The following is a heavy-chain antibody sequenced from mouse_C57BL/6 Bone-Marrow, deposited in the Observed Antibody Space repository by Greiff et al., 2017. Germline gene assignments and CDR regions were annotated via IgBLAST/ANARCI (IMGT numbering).Heavy chain of an antibody. CDR1: GFHIKDDY. Sequence: VQLQQSGAELVRPGASVKLSCTASGFHIKDDYMHWVKQRPEQGLEWIGWIDPETGDTVYASKFQGKATITADTSSNTAYQQLSRLTSEDTAVYYCTFITTVVAEYFDYWGQGTTLTVSS. CDR3: TFITTVVAEYFDY. D-gene: IGHD1-1*01. CDR2: IDPETGDT. V-gene: IGHV14-4*01. J-gene: IGHJ2*01.